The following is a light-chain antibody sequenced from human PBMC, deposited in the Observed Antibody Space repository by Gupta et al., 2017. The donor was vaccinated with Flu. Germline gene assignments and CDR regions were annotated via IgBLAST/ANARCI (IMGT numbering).Light chain of an antibody. CDR3: QQYDNLLLIT. V-gene: IGKV1-33*01. CDR2: DAS. CDR1: QDISNY. Sequence: IQMTQSPASLSASIGDRVTITCQASQDISNYVNWYQQKPGKAPKLLIFDASNLETGVPSRFSGSGFGKDFTFTISSRQQEDVATYYCQQYDNLLLITFGGGTKVEIK. J-gene: IGKJ4*01.